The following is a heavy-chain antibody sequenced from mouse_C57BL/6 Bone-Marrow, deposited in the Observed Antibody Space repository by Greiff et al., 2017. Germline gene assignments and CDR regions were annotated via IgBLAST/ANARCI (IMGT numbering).Heavy chain of an antibody. CDR2: IDPSDSYT. CDR3: ARGDYGSSYDWYFDV. CDR1: GYTFTSYW. J-gene: IGHJ1*03. D-gene: IGHD1-1*01. V-gene: IGHV1-69*01. Sequence: QVQLQQPGAELVMPGASVKLSCKASGYTFTSYWMHWVKQRPGQGLEWIGEIDPSDSYTNYNQKFKGKSTLTVDKSSSTAYMQLSSLTSEDSAVDYCARGDYGSSYDWYFDVWGTGTTVTVSS.